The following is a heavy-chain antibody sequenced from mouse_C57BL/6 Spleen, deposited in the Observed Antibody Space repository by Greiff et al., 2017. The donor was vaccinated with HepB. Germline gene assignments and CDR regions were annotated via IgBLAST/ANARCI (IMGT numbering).Heavy chain of an antibody. D-gene: IGHD2-4*01. V-gene: IGHV1-52*01. J-gene: IGHJ2*01. CDR2: IDPSDSET. Sequence: QVHVKQPGAELVRPGSSVKLSCKASGYTFTSYWMHWVKQRPIQGLEWIGNIDPSDSETHYNQKFKDKATLTVDKSSSTAYMQLSSLTSDDSAVYYCARSYDYDGEYYFDYWGQGTTLTVSS. CDR3: ARSYDYDGEYYFDY. CDR1: GYTFTSYW.